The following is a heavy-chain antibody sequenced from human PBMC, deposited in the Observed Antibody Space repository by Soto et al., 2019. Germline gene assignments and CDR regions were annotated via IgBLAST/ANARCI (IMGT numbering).Heavy chain of an antibody. Sequence: HVQLVESGGGVVQPGRSLRLSCAASGFTFSSNAMHWVRQAPGKGLEWVAVISYDGSNKYYADSVKGRFTISRDNSKNTLYLQMNSLRAEDTAVYYCAVTFGGVIVAFDYWGQGTLVTVSS. V-gene: IGHV3-30-3*01. D-gene: IGHD3-16*02. J-gene: IGHJ4*02. CDR1: GFTFSSNA. CDR2: ISYDGSNK. CDR3: AVTFGGVIVAFDY.